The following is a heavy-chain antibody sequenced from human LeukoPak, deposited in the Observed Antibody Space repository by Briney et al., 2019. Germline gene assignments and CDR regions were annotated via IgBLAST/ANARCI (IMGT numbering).Heavy chain of an antibody. D-gene: IGHD6-19*01. CDR3: ARSGGWYSLDV. CDR2: INHSGTT. Sequence: SETLSLTCAVYDGSLSGKYWSCIRQPPGKGLEWIGEINHSGTTNYNPSLKSRVTISVDTSKNQFSLKLSSVTAADTAVYYCARSGGWYSLDVWGKGTTVTVSS. J-gene: IGHJ6*04. CDR1: DGSLSGKY. V-gene: IGHV4-34*01.